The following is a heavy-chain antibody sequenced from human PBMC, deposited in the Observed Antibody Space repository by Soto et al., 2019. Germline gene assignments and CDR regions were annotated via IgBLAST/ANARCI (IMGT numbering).Heavy chain of an antibody. CDR1: GGSISSYY. CDR2: IYFSVRT. V-gene: IGHV4-59*01. Sequence: PSETLSLTCTASGGSISSYYWSWIRQPPGKGLEWIFYIYFSVRTNYTSSLYSRVSISVNTSKTHCSLYLCSVSAVDTAVYYCARGVMVFWSGLRLHNYYYNTDVWGKGTTVTSP. D-gene: IGHD3-3*01. CDR3: ARGVMVFWSGLRLHNYYYNTDV. J-gene: IGHJ6*03.